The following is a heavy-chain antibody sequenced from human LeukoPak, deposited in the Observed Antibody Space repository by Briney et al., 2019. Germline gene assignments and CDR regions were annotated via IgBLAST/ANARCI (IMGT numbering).Heavy chain of an antibody. CDR2: ISASGGRT. D-gene: IGHD3-10*01. V-gene: IGHV3-23*01. J-gene: IGHJ3*02. CDR3: AKDLLVDYYGSGENDAFDI. CDR1: GFTFSSYA. Sequence: GGSLRLSCAASGFTFSSYAMSWVRQAPGKGLEWVSVISASGGRTSYADSVKGRFTVSRDNSKNTLYLQMNSLRAEDTAVYYCAKDLLVDYYGSGENDAFDIWGQGTMVTVSS.